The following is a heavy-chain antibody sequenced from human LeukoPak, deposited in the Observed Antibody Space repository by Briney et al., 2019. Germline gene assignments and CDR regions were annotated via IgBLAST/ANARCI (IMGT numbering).Heavy chain of an antibody. CDR1: GGSISSYY. V-gene: IGHV4-59*01. CDR2: IYYSGST. Sequence: SETLSLTCTVSGGSISSYYWSWIRQPPGKGLEWIGYIYYSGSTNYNPSLKSRVTISVDTSKNQFSLKLSSVTAADTAVYYCARASHYDSSGYYWAAFDIWGQGTMVTVSS. J-gene: IGHJ3*02. CDR3: ARASHYDSSGYYWAAFDI. D-gene: IGHD3-22*01.